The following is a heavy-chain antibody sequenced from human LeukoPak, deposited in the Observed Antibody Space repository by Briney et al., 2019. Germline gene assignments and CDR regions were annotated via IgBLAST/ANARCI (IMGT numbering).Heavy chain of an antibody. D-gene: IGHD3-3*01. V-gene: IGHV3-30-3*01. CDR3: ARGYEYDFWSGYPGAFDY. Sequence: GGSLRLSCSASGITLMSYTVHWVRRAPGKGLEWLTLVLDDTDFAYYADSLRGRFIISRDTSKNSLYLQMNSLGAEDTAVYYCARGYEYDFWSGYPGAFDYWGQGALVTVSS. J-gene: IGHJ4*02. CDR1: GITLMSYT. CDR2: VLDDTDFA.